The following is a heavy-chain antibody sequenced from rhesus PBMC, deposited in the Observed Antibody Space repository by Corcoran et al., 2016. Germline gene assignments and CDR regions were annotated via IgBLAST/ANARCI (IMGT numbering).Heavy chain of an antibody. CDR2: IYGGSGSH. Sequence: HVQLQESVPGMVNPSETLPLTCPVSGSSLSTNYLSLIRPLPGKGLEWIGYIYGGSGSHSYNPSLKSRVTSSKDTSKNQFSLKLSSVTAADTAVYYCARDRAGTTFDYWGQGVLVTVSS. CDR3: ARDRAGTTFDY. J-gene: IGHJ4*01. CDR1: GSSLSTNY. D-gene: IGHD1-14*01. V-gene: IGHV4-147*01.